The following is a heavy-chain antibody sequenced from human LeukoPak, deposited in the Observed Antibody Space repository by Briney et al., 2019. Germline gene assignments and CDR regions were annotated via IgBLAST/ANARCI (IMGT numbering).Heavy chain of an antibody. J-gene: IGHJ6*03. D-gene: IGHD6-13*01. V-gene: IGHV4-59*01. Sequence: SETLSLTCTVSGGSISSYYWSWIRQPPGKGLEWIGYIYYSGSTNYNPSLKSRVTISVDTSKNQFSLKLSSVTAADPAVYYCARGGAAGTYYYYMDVWGKGTTVTISS. CDR1: GGSISSYY. CDR2: IYYSGST. CDR3: ARGGAAGTYYYYMDV.